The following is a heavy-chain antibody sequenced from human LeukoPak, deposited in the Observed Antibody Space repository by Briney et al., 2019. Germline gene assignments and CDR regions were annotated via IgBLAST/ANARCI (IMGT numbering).Heavy chain of an antibody. Sequence: PGGSLRLSCAASGFTVSNKYMTWVRQAPGKGLEWVSLIYSDGRTYYADSVKGRCTISRDNSKNTLYLQMNSLRVEDTAVYYCARDAADLAVAFDYWGQGTLVTVSS. CDR1: GFTVSNKY. J-gene: IGHJ4*02. D-gene: IGHD6-19*01. CDR3: ARDAADLAVAFDY. CDR2: IYSDGRT. V-gene: IGHV3-53*01.